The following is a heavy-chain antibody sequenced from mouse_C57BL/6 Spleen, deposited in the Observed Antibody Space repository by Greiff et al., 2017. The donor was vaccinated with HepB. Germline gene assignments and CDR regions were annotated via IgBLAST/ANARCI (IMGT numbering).Heavy chain of an antibody. J-gene: IGHJ1*03. CDR1: GFTFSDYY. CDR3: ARDYGNVDWYFDV. CDR2: INYDGSST. D-gene: IGHD2-1*01. Sequence: EVQGVESAGGLVQPGSSMKLSCTASGFTFSDYYMAWVRQVPEKGLEWVANINYDGSSTYYLDSLKSRFIISRDNAKNILYLQMSSLKSEDTATYYCARDYGNVDWYFDVWGTGTTVTVSS. V-gene: IGHV5-16*01.